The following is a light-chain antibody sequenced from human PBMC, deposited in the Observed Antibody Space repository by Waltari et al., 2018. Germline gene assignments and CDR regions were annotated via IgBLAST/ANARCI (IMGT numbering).Light chain of an antibody. CDR1: QSISSW. Sequence: DIQRTQSPSTLSASVGDRVTITVRASQSISSWLAWYQQKPGKAPNLLIYKTSRLDTGVPSRFSGSSSGTEFTLTISSLQPDDFATYYCQQYDTFSVTFGPGTTVEI. V-gene: IGKV1-5*03. CDR2: KTS. CDR3: QQYDTFSVT. J-gene: IGKJ1*01.